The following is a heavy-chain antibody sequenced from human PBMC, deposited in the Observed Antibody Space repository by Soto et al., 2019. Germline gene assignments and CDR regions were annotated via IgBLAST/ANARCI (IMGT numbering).Heavy chain of an antibody. D-gene: IGHD3-3*02. CDR1: GFTFSSYA. CDR3: AKKGLGKELVLYYFDY. J-gene: IGHJ4*02. CDR2: ISGSGGST. V-gene: IGHV3-23*01. Sequence: EVQLLESGGGLVQPGGSLRLSCAASGFTFSSYAMSWVRQAPGKGLEWVSAISGSGGSTYYADSVKGRFTISRDNSKNTLYLQMNSLRAEDTAVYYCAKKGLGKELVLYYFDYWGQGTLVTVSS.